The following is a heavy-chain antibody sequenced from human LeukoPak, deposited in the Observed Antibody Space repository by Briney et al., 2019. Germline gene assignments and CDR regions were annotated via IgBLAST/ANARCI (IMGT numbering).Heavy chain of an antibody. D-gene: IGHD3-3*01. V-gene: IGHV4-30-4*01. CDR1: GGSISSGDYY. CDR3: ARAILEGRFLEWLLQRGWYFDL. Sequence: PSETLSLTCTVSGGSISSGDYYWSWIRQPPGKGLEWIGYIYYSGSTYYNPSLKSRVTISVDTSKNQFSQKLSSVTAADTAVYYCARAILEGRFLEWLLQRGWYFDLWGRGTLVTVSS. CDR2: IYYSGST. J-gene: IGHJ2*01.